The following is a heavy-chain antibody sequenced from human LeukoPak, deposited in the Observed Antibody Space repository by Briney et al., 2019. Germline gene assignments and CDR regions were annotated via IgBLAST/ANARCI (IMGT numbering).Heavy chain of an antibody. CDR3: ARVVGDYNGLFDY. V-gene: IGHV1-18*01. CDR1: GYTFTSYG. CDR2: ISAYNGNT. D-gene: IGHD3-16*01. Sequence: ASVKVSCKASGYTFTSYGISWVRQAPGQGLEWMGWISAYNGNTNYAQKLQGRVTITRNTSISTAYMELSSLRSEDTAVYYCARVVGDYNGLFDYWGQGTLVTVSS. J-gene: IGHJ4*02.